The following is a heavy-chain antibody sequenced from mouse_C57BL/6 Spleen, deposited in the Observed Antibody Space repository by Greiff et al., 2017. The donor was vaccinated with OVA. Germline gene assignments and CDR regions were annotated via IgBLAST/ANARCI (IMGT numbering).Heavy chain of an antibody. Sequence: EVQLQQSGPGLVKPSQSLSLTCSVTGYSITSGYYWNWIRQFPGNKLEWMGYIRYDGSNNYNPSLKNRISITRDTSKNQFFLKLNSVTTEDTATYYCARDGYYQYYFDYWGQGTTLTVSS. CDR2: IRYDGSN. J-gene: IGHJ2*01. CDR1: GYSITSGYY. CDR3: ARDGYYQYYFDY. V-gene: IGHV3-6*01. D-gene: IGHD2-3*01.